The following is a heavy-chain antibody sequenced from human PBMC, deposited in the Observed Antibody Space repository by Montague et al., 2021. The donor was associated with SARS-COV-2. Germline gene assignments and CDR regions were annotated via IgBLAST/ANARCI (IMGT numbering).Heavy chain of an antibody. J-gene: IGHJ4*02. CDR3: AKDVGLYCSDGSCYSTPTYYFDY. D-gene: IGHD2-15*01. Sequence: SLRLSCAASGFTFSSYGMHWVRQAPGKGLEWVAVIWYDGSDKYYADSVKGRFTISRDNSKNTLYLQMNSLRAEDTAVYYCAKDVGLYCSDGSCYSTPTYYFDYWGQGTLVTVSS. V-gene: IGHV3-33*06. CDR2: IWYDGSDK. CDR1: GFTFSSYG.